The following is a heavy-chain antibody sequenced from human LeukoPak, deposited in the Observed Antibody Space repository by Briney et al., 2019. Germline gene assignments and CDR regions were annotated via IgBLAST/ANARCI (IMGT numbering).Heavy chain of an antibody. D-gene: IGHD3-10*01. CDR2: INWNGGST. J-gene: IGHJ4*02. V-gene: IGHV3-20*04. CDR3: AREGGSGSYYAIDY. CDR1: GFTPGLHG. Sequence: PGGSLRLSCAASGFTPGLHGMSWVRQAPGKGLEWVSGINWNGGSTGYADSVKGRFTISRDNAKNSLYLQMNSLRVEDTALYYCAREGGSGSYYAIDYWGQGTLVTVSS.